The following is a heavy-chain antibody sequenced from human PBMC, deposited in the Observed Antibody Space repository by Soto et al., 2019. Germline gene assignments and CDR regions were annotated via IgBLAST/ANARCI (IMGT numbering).Heavy chain of an antibody. CDR1: GYTLTELS. D-gene: IGHD3-3*01. CDR3: ATLYYDFWSGYKRFDY. CDR2: FDPEDGET. Sequence: GASVKVSCKVSGYTLTELSMHWVRQAPGKGLEWMGGFDPEDGETIYAQKFQGRVTMTEDTSTDTAYMELSSLRSEDTAVYYCATLYYDFWSGYKRFDYWGQGTLVTVSS. J-gene: IGHJ4*02. V-gene: IGHV1-24*01.